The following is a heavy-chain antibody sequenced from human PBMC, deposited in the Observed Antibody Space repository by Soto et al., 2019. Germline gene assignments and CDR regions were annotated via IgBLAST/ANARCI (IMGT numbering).Heavy chain of an antibody. J-gene: IGHJ5*02. CDR2: VHATGTS. CDR3: VRDGTKTLRDCFDP. Sequence: QVQVQESGPGLVKPSETLSLTCSVSGGSMSKFYWSWIRQTAGKGLEWMGRVHATGTSDYNPSLRRRIAMSTEITKKTFSLRLRTVTAADTGVYYCVRDGTKTLRDCFDPWGQGILVTVSS. D-gene: IGHD1-1*01. V-gene: IGHV4-4*07. CDR1: GGSMSKFY.